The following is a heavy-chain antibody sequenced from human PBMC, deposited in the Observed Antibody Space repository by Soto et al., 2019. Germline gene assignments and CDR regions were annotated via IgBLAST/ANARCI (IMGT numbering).Heavy chain of an antibody. V-gene: IGHV3-23*01. Sequence: GGSLRLSCAASGFTFNSYAMSWVRQAPGKGLEWVSAISGSGGSTYYADSVKGRFTISRDNSKNTLYLQMNSLRAEDTAVYYCAKVRPIGYDFWSGYYTTYFDYWGQGTLVTVSS. CDR1: GFTFNSYA. J-gene: IGHJ4*02. CDR3: AKVRPIGYDFWSGYYTTYFDY. CDR2: ISGSGGST. D-gene: IGHD3-3*01.